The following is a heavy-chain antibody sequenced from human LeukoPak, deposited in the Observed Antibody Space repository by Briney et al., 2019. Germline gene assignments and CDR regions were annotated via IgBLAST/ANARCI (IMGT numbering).Heavy chain of an antibody. J-gene: IGHJ3*02. D-gene: IGHD3-22*01. V-gene: IGHV4-4*07. CDR3: ARGVGSGWDESFDI. CDR1: GGSISSYY. CDR2: IYTSGST. Sequence: SETLSLTCTVSGGSISSYYWSWIRQPAGKGLEWIGRIYTSGSTNYNPSLKSRVTISVDTSKNQFSLKLSSVTAADTAVYYCARGVGSGWDESFDIWGQGTMVTVSS.